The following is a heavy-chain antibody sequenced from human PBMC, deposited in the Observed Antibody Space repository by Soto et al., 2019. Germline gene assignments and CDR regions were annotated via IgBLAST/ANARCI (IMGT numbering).Heavy chain of an antibody. D-gene: IGHD3-10*01. Sequence: QVQLVQSGAEVKKPGASVKVSCKASGYTFTSYAISWVRQAPGQGLEWMGWITAYNGNTNYAQKLQGRVPLATDTSTSTAYMELRSLRSDDTAVYFCARDLPYYFGSGSYEDYWGQGTLVTVSS. CDR3: ARDLPYYFGSGSYEDY. CDR2: ITAYNGNT. V-gene: IGHV1-18*01. J-gene: IGHJ4*02. CDR1: GYTFTSYA.